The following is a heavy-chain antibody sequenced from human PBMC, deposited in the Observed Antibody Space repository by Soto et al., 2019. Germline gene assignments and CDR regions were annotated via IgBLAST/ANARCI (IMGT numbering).Heavy chain of an antibody. V-gene: IGHV4-34*01. Sequence: SETLSLTCAVYGGSFSGYLWTWIRQPPGKGLEWIGEINHSGSTNYNPSLKSRVTISIDTSKNQSSLKVSSVTAADTAVYYCARGGGYYNYYGMDVWGQGTTVTVSS. J-gene: IGHJ6*02. CDR1: GGSFSGYL. CDR3: ARGGGYYNYYGMDV. CDR2: INHSGST.